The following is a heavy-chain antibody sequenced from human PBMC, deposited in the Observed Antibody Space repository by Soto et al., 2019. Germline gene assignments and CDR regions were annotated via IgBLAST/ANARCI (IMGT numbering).Heavy chain of an antibody. CDR1: GFSFSSYS. V-gene: IGHV3-21*01. D-gene: IGHD3-9*01. J-gene: IGHJ6*02. CDR3: ARDLVSFYDILSYYYGMDV. CDR2: ISSSSSYI. Sequence: GGSLRLCCAASGFSFSSYSMNWVRQAPGKGLEWVSSISSSSSYIYYADSVKGRFTISRDNAKNSLYLQMNSLRAEDTAVYYCARDLVSFYDILSYYYGMDVWGQGTTVTVSS.